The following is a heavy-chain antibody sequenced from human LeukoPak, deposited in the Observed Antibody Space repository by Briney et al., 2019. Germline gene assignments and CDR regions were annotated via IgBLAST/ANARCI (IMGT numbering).Heavy chain of an antibody. CDR3: MMDV. CDR1: GFTVSSNS. V-gene: IGHV3-53*01. D-gene: IGHD2-2*01. J-gene: IGHJ6*04. Sequence: GGSLRLSCTVSGFTVSSNSMSWVRQAPGKGLEWVSFIYSDNTHYSDSVKGRFTISRDNAKNSLHLQMNSLRAEDTAVYLAMMDVWGKGTTVTVSS. CDR2: IYSDNT.